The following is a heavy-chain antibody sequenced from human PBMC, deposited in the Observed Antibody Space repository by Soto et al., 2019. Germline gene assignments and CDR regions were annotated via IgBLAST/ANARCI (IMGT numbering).Heavy chain of an antibody. CDR2: IFSNDEK. CDR1: GFSLSNARMG. Sequence: QVTLKESGPVLVKPTETLTLTCTVSGFSLSNARMGVSWIRQPPRKALEWLAHIFSNDEKSYSTSLKSRLTISKDTSKSQVVLTMTNMDPVDTATYYCARIRRSSSRAGEAYYYYGMDVWGQGTTVTVSS. CDR3: ARIRRSSSRAGEAYYYYGMDV. D-gene: IGHD6-6*01. V-gene: IGHV2-26*01. J-gene: IGHJ6*02.